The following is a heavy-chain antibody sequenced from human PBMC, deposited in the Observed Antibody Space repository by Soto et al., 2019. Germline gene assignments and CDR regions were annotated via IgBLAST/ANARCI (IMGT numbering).Heavy chain of an antibody. J-gene: IGHJ4*02. Sequence: GGSLRLSCAASGFTFGSYAMSWVRQAPGKGLEWVSAISGSGGSTYYADSVKGRFTISRDNSKNTLYLQMNSLRAEDTAVYYCAKNPYITIFGVVIIASGPDYWGQGTLVTVSS. CDR2: ISGSGGST. V-gene: IGHV3-23*01. D-gene: IGHD3-3*01. CDR1: GFTFGSYA. CDR3: AKNPYITIFGVVIIASGPDY.